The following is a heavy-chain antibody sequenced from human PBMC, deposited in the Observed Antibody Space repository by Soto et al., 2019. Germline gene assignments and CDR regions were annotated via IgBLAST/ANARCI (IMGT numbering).Heavy chain of an antibody. D-gene: IGHD3-16*01. V-gene: IGHV4-30-2*01. J-gene: IGHJ5*02. CDR1: GGSITSGNSYS. CDR3: ARAVAPYLGTWFDP. CDR2: ISRSGST. Sequence: SETLSLTCTVSGGSITSGNSYSWSWIRQPPGKGLEWIGAISRSGSTSYNPSLKGRVTMSVDKSKNQFSLKLSSVTAADTAVYYCARAVAPYLGTWFDPWGQGTLVTVSS.